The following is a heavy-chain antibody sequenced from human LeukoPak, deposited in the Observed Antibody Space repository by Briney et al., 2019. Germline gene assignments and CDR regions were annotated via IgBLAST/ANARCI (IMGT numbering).Heavy chain of an antibody. CDR3: AREQWLVLH. J-gene: IGHJ4*02. V-gene: IGHV4-38-2*02. CDR2: IYHSGST. D-gene: IGHD6-19*01. Sequence: SETLSLTCTVSGYSISSGNYWGWLRQPPGKGLEWIGSIYHSGSTYYNPSLKSRVTISVDTSKNQFSLKLSSVTAADTAVYYCAREQWLVLHWGQGTLVTVSS. CDR1: GYSISSGNY.